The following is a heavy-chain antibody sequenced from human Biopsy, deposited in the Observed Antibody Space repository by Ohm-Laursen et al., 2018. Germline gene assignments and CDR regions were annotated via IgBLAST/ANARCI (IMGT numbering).Heavy chain of an antibody. V-gene: IGHV1-2*02. CDR3: TRGGYYYDSLAYYYWFDP. J-gene: IGHJ5*02. CDR1: AYSFGDHR. Sequence: ASVKVSCKASAYSFGDHRIHWVRQAPGQGLEWMGWIDPKSGGTNYAQKLQGRVTMTRDTSISTAYVDLSSLRSDDTAVYYCTRGGYYYDSLAYYYWFDPWGQGTLVTVSS. CDR2: IDPKSGGT. D-gene: IGHD3-22*01.